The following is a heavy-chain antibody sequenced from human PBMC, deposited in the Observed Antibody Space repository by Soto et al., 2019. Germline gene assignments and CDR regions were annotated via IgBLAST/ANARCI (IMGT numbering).Heavy chain of an antibody. CDR2: ISGSGTKM. Sequence: VQLVESGGGLVKPGGSLRLSCAASGFTFSDYYMSWIRQTPGKGLEWVSYISGSGTKMYYADSVKGRFTISRHNAKNSLYLQMNSLRAEDTAVYYCARDPKFLTGEGWFDPWGQGTLVTVSS. V-gene: IGHV3-11*01. CDR1: GFTFSDYY. J-gene: IGHJ5*02. CDR3: ARDPKFLTGEGWFDP. D-gene: IGHD3-9*01.